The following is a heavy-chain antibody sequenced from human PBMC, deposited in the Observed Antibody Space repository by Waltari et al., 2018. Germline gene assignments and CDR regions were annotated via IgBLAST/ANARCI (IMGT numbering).Heavy chain of an antibody. CDR1: GGSISTADYY. Sequence: QVQLQESGPGLVKPSQTLSLTCTVSGGSISTADYYWSWIRQPPGKGLEWIGCIYYSGSTYYNPSLKSRVTISVDTPKSQFSLKVTSVTAADTAVYYCARVYYDSSGSYYFDYWGQGTLVTVSS. D-gene: IGHD3-22*01. CDR2: IYYSGST. J-gene: IGHJ4*02. CDR3: ARVYYDSSGSYYFDY. V-gene: IGHV4-30-4*08.